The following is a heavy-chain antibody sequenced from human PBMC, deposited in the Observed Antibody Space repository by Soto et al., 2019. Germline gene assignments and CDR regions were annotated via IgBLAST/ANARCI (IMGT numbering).Heavy chain of an antibody. CDR3: ARSGTGTTSLDP. CDR2: IIPILGIA. D-gene: IGHD1-7*01. Sequence: QVQLVQSGAEVKKPGSSVKVSCKASGGTFSSYTISWVRQAPGQGLEWMGRIIPILGIANYAQKFQGRVTITADKSTSTAYTELSSLRSEDTAVYYCARSGTGTTSLDPWGQGTLVTVSS. CDR1: GGTFSSYT. J-gene: IGHJ5*02. V-gene: IGHV1-69*02.